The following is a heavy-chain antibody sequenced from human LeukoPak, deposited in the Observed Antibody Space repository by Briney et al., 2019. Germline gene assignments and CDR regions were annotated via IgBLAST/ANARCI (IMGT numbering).Heavy chain of an antibody. D-gene: IGHD6-13*01. V-gene: IGHV4-28*01. CDR2: IYYSGST. CDR1: GYSFSSCNW. CDR3: ERRLAAAGTTWFDP. J-gene: IGHJ5*02. Sequence: SDTLSLTCAVSGYSFSSCNWWGWIRPPPGKGLEWIGYIYYSGSTYYNPSLKSRVTMSVDTSKNQFSLKLSSVTAVDTAVYYCERRLAAAGTTWFDPWGQGTLVTVSS.